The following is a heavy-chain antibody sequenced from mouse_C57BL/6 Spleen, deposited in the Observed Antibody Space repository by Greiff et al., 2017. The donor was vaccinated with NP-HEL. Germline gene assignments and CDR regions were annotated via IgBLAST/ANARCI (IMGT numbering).Heavy chain of an antibody. CDR3: ARDGYYPYYAMDY. Sequence: DVHLVESGGGLVKPGGSLKLSCAASGFTFSDYGMHWVRQAPEKGLEWVAYISSGSSTIYYADTVKGRFTISRDNAKNTLFLQMTSLRSEDTAMYYCARDGYYPYYAMDYWGQGTSVTVSS. V-gene: IGHV5-17*01. D-gene: IGHD2-3*01. J-gene: IGHJ4*01. CDR2: ISSGSSTI. CDR1: GFTFSDYG.